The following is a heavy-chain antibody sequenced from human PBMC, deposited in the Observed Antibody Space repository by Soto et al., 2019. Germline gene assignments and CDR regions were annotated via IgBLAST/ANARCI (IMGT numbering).Heavy chain of an antibody. CDR2: IYYSGST. D-gene: IGHD2-2*01. V-gene: IGHV4-30-4*01. Sequence: SETLSLTFTVSGGSISSGDYYWSWIRQPPGKGLEWIGYIYYSGSTYYNPSLKSRVTISVDTSKNQFSLKLSSVTAADTAVYYCARVYLGYCSSTSCYPLKYYFDYWGQGTLVTVS. J-gene: IGHJ4*02. CDR3: ARVYLGYCSSTSCYPLKYYFDY. CDR1: GGSISSGDYY.